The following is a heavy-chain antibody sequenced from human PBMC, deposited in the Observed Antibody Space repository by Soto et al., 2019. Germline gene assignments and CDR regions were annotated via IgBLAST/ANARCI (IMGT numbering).Heavy chain of an antibody. V-gene: IGHV1-8*01. J-gene: IGHJ3*02. CDR1: GYTFTSYD. Sequence: ASVKVSCKASGYTFTSYDINWVRQATGQGLEWMGWMNPNSGNTGYAQKFQGRVTMTRNTSISTAYMELSSLRSEDTAVYYCASVTDDDYGDYLIWGQGTMVTVSS. CDR2: MNPNSGNT. CDR3: ASVTDDDYGDYLI. D-gene: IGHD4-17*01.